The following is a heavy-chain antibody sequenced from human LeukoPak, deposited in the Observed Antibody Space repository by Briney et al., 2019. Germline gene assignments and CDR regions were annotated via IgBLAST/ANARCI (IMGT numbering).Heavy chain of an antibody. CDR2: ISGSGGST. V-gene: IGHV3-23*01. CDR3: AKRGYDSSGYLDY. J-gene: IGHJ4*02. D-gene: IGHD3-22*01. CDR1: GFTFSSYA. Sequence: GGSLRLSCAASGFTFSSYAMSWVRQAPGKGLEWVSAISGSGGSTYYADSVKGRFTISRDNSKNTLYLQMNSLRAEDTALYYCAKRGYDSSGYLDYWGQGTLVTVSS.